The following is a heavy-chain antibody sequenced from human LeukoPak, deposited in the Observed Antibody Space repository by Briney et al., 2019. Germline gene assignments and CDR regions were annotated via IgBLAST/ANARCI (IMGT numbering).Heavy chain of an antibody. Sequence: GGSLRRSCSASGFTFSSYAMHWVRQAPGKGLEWVAVISYDGSNKYYADSVKGRFTISRDNSKNTLYLQMNSLRAEDTAVYYCAKDGWAGTGVFDYWGQGTLVTVSS. J-gene: IGHJ4*02. D-gene: IGHD6-19*01. V-gene: IGHV3-30-3*01. CDR1: GFTFSSYA. CDR3: AKDGWAGTGVFDY. CDR2: ISYDGSNK.